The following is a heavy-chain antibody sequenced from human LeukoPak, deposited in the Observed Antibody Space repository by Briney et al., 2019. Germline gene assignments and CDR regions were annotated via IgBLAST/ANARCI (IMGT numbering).Heavy chain of an antibody. V-gene: IGHV1-18*01. D-gene: IGHD3-9*01. Sequence: GASVKVSCKASGYTFTSYGISWVRQAPGQGLEWMGWISAYNGNTNYAQKLQGRVTMTTDTSTSTAYMELRSLRSDDTAVYYCARVYKTDYDIYWSADYWGQGTLVTVPS. CDR1: GYTFTSYG. CDR2: ISAYNGNT. J-gene: IGHJ4*02. CDR3: ARVYKTDYDIYWSADY.